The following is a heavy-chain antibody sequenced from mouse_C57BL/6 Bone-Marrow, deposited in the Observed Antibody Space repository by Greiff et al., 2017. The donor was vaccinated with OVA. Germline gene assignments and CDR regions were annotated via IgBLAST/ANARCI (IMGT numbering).Heavy chain of an antibody. CDR1: GYTFTSYG. Sequence: VKLVESGAELARPGASVKLSCKASGYTFTSYGISWVKQRTGQGLEWIGEIYPRSGNTYYNEKLKGKATLTADKSSSTAYMELRSLTSEDSAVYFCARDGYYFAYWGQGTLVTVSA. V-gene: IGHV1-81*01. J-gene: IGHJ3*01. D-gene: IGHD2-3*01. CDR2: IYPRSGNT. CDR3: ARDGYYFAY.